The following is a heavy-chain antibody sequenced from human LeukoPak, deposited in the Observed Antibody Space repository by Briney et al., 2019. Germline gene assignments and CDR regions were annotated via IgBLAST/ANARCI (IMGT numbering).Heavy chain of an antibody. CDR1: GFTLSGYG. CDR3: AKSSLQYYYGSGFDY. J-gene: IGHJ4*02. Sequence: GGSLRLSCAASGFTLSGYGMHWVRQAPGKGLEWVAEIWSDGTNKYYGDSVRGRFTISRDNSENTLYLQMNSLRVEDTAVYYCAKSSLQYYYGSGFDYWGQGTLVTVSS. D-gene: IGHD3-10*01. V-gene: IGHV3-33*06. CDR2: IWSDGTNK.